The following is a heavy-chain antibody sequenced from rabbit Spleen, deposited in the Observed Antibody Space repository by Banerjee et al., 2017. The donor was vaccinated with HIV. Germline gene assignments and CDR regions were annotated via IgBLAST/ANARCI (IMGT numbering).Heavy chain of an antibody. J-gene: IGHJ4*01. CDR2: IDPVFGIT. V-gene: IGHV1S7*01. CDR3: ARFPSNSAYFATFSL. D-gene: IGHD1-1*01. CDR1: GFDFSNYY. Sequence: QLKESGGGLVQPGESLKLSCKASGFDFSNYYMNWVRQAPGKGLEWIGYIDPVFGITYYASWVNGRFTISSHNAQNTVDLQMNSLTAADTATYFCARFPSNSAYFATFSLWGPGTLVTVS.